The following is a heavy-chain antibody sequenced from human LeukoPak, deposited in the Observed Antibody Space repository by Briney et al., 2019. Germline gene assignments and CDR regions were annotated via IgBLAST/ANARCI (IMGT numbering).Heavy chain of an antibody. CDR3: AKGQGGFDY. Sequence: GGSLRLSCAASGFIFSSYSMNWVRQAPGKGMEWVSAISGSGGSTYYADSVKGRFTISRDNSKNTLYLQMNSLRAEDTAVYYCAKGQGGFDYWGQGTLVTVSS. CDR2: ISGSGGST. J-gene: IGHJ4*02. D-gene: IGHD3-16*01. CDR1: GFIFSSYS. V-gene: IGHV3-23*01.